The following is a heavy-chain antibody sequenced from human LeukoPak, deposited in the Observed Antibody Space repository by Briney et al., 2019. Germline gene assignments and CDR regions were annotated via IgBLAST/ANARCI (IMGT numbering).Heavy chain of an antibody. CDR3: AKPRFPVVMVAATEDY. J-gene: IGHJ4*02. CDR2: ISGSGVST. D-gene: IGHD2-15*01. V-gene: IGHV3-23*01. CDR1: GYTFSRSV. Sequence: PGGSLRLSCAASGYTFSRSVMTWVRQAPGKGLEWVSSISGSGVSTYYADSVKGRFTISRDNSKNTLYLQMNSLRAEDTAVYYCAKPRFPVVMVAATEDYWGQGTRVTVSS.